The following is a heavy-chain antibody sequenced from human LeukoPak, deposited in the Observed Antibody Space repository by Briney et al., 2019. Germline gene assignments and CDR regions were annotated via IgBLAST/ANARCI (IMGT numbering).Heavy chain of an antibody. CDR2: IYYSGST. Sequence: PSETLSLTCTVSGGSISSYYWSWIRQPPGKGLEWIGYIYYSGSTNYNPSLKSRVTISVDTSKNQFSLKLSSVTAADTAVYYCARDLGGIAAAGTLDYGGQGTLVTVSS. V-gene: IGHV4-59*01. J-gene: IGHJ4*02. D-gene: IGHD6-13*01. CDR3: ARDLGGIAAAGTLDY. CDR1: GGSISSYY.